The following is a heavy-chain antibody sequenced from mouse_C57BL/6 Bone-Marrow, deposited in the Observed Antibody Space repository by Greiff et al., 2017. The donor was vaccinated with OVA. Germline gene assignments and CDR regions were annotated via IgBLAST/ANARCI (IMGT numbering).Heavy chain of an antibody. CDR1: GYTFTDYY. D-gene: IGHD1-1*01. J-gene: IGHJ2*01. CDR2: INPYNGGT. CDR3: AFGSSYSDY. V-gene: IGHV1-19*01. Sequence: EVKLVESGPVLVKPGASVKMSCKASGYTFTDYYMNWVKQSHGKSLEWIGVINPYNGGTSYNQKFKGKATLTVDKSSSTAYMELNSLTSEDSAVYYCAFGSSYSDYWGQGTTLTVSS.